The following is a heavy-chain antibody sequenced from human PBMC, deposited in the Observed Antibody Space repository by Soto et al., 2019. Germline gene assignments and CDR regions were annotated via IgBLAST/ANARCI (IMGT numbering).Heavy chain of an antibody. D-gene: IGHD3-3*01. V-gene: IGHV3-30*18. Sequence: GGSLGLSCAASGFTFSSYGMHWVRQAPGKGLEWVAVISYDGSNKYYADSVKGRFTISRDNSKNTLYLQMNSLRAEDTAVYYCAKDLSPYYDFWSGYPNYYYGMDVWGQGTTVTVSS. J-gene: IGHJ6*02. CDR2: ISYDGSNK. CDR3: AKDLSPYYDFWSGYPNYYYGMDV. CDR1: GFTFSSYG.